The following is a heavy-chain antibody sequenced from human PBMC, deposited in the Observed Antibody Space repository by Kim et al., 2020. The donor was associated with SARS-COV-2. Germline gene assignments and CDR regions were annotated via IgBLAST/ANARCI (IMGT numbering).Heavy chain of an antibody. J-gene: IGHJ5*02. CDR3: AKVGGQWLVQYNWFDP. Sequence: GGSLRLSCAASGFTFSSYAMSWVRQAPGKGLEWVSAISGSGGSTYYADSVKGRFTISRDNSKNTLYLQMNSLRAEDTAVYYCAKVGGQWLVQYNWFDPWGQGTLVTVSS. D-gene: IGHD6-19*01. V-gene: IGHV3-23*01. CDR2: ISGSGGST. CDR1: GFTFSSYA.